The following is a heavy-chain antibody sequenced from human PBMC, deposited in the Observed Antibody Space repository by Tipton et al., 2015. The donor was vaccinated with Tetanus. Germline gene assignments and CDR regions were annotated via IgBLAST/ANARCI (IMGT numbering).Heavy chain of an antibody. CDR3: ARSGGRRYAFDI. Sequence: GLVKPSETLSLTCAVYGGSFSGYYWSWVRRPPGKGLEWLGYVFYSGSTDLNPSLKSRVTISVDTSNNLFSLKLTSVTTADTAVYYCARSGGRRYAFDIWGQGTMVTVS. J-gene: IGHJ3*02. D-gene: IGHD3-16*01. V-gene: IGHV4-59*01. CDR2: VFYSGST. CDR1: GGSFSGYY.